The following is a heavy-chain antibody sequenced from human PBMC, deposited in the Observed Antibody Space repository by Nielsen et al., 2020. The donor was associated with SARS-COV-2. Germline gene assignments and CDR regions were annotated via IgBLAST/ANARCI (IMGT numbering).Heavy chain of an antibody. D-gene: IGHD5-12*01. CDR3: ARRYSGYNHLDS. V-gene: IGHV5-51*01. CDR1: GYSFTSQW. Sequence: GESLKISCRTSGYSFTSQWIAWVRQMPGKGLEWVGMVYPRDSETRYNPSFRGQVTMSADKSTNTAYLQWTSLQASDTAFYYCARRYSGYNHLDSWGQGTLVTVSS. J-gene: IGHJ4*02. CDR2: VYPRDSET.